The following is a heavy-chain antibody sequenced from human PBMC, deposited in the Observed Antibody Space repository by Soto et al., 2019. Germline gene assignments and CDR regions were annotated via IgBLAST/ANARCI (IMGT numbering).Heavy chain of an antibody. CDR3: ATRITVFGLLIPPFDP. CDR2: INHTGGT. J-gene: IGHJ5*02. D-gene: IGHD3-3*01. V-gene: IGHV4-34*01. CDR1: GGSVNGYY. Sequence: KPSETLSLTCAVYGGSVNGYYWNWIRQPPGKGLEWIGEINHTGGTHYNPSLKSRVTMSVDTSKNQFSLRLSSVIAADTAIYYCATRITVFGLLIPPFDPWGQGTQVTVSS.